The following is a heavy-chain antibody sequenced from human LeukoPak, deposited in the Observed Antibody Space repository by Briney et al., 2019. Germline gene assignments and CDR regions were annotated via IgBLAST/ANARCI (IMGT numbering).Heavy chain of an antibody. D-gene: IGHD1-26*01. CDR2: VSGGGNST. Sequence: PGGSLRLSCAASGFTFRSYAMSWVRQAPGKGLEWVSSVSGGGNSTSYADSVKGRFTISRDNSKNTLYLQMNSLRAEDTAAYYCAKDSRVVGNYYFDYWGQGTLVTVSS. V-gene: IGHV3-23*01. J-gene: IGHJ4*02. CDR1: GFTFRSYA. CDR3: AKDSRVVGNYYFDY.